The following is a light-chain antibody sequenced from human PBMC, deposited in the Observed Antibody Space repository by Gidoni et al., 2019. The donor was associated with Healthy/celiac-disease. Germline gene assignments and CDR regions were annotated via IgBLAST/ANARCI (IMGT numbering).Light chain of an antibody. CDR2: GAS. CDR3: QQYGSSTPLT. J-gene: IGKJ4*01. Sequence: ESVFPHSPGTLSLSPGERATLSCRASQSVSSSYLGWYQQKPGQDPMLLIYGASSRATGIPDRFSGSGSGTEFTLTISRLEPEDFAVYHCQQYGSSTPLTFGGGTKVEIK. CDR1: QSVSSSY. V-gene: IGKV3-20*01.